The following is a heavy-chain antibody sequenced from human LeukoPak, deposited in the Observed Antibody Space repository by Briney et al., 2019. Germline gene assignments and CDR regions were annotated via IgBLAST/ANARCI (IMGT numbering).Heavy chain of an antibody. V-gene: IGHV3-53*01. CDR3: ASYDSSGYFDY. Sequence: GGSLRLSCAASGFTVSSNYMSWVRQAPGKGLEWVSVIYSSGSTYYSDSVKGRFTISRDNSKNTLYLQMNSLRAEDTAVYYCASYDSSGYFDYWGQGTLVTVSS. CDR1: GFTVSSNY. D-gene: IGHD3-22*01. J-gene: IGHJ4*02. CDR2: IYSSGST.